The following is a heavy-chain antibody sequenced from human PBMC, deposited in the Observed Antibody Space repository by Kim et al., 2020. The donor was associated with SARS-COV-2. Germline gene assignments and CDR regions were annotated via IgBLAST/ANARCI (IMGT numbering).Heavy chain of an antibody. V-gene: IGHV4-39*01. D-gene: IGHD4-17*01. Sequence: KPSLRRRVTMSVETSKNQFSLKLSSVTAADTAVYYCARHPPYKLRYYFNYWGQGTLVTVSS. CDR3: ARHPPYKLRYYFNY. J-gene: IGHJ4*02.